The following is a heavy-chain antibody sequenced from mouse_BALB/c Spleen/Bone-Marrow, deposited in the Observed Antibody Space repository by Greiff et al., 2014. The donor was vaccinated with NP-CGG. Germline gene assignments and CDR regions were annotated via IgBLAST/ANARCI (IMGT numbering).Heavy chain of an antibody. V-gene: IGHV5-9-4*01. CDR3: VRDSSGYFDY. D-gene: IGHD3-1*01. J-gene: IGHJ2*01. CDR2: ISSGGSYT. Sequence: EVKLVESGGGLVKPGGSLKLSCAASGFTFSYYAMSWVRQSPEKRLEWVAEISSGGSYTYYPDTVTGRFTISRDNAKNTLYLEXXXLRSXDTAMYYCVRDSSGYFDYWGQGTTLTVSS. CDR1: GFTFSYYA.